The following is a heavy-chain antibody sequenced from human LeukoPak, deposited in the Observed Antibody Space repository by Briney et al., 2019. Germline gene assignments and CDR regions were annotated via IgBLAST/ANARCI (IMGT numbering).Heavy chain of an antibody. CDR3: ARVGGDYVWFDP. Sequence: PSETLSLTCAVYGGSFSGYYWSWIRQPPGKGLEWIGEINHSGSTNYNPSLKSRVTISVDTSKNQFSLKLSSVTAADTAVYYCARVGGDYVWFDPWGREPWSPSPQ. V-gene: IGHV4-34*01. CDR1: GGSFSGYY. D-gene: IGHD4-17*01. CDR2: INHSGST. J-gene: IGHJ5*02.